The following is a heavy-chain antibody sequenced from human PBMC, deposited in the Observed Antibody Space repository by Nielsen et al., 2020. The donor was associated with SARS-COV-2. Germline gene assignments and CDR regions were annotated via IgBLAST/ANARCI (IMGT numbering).Heavy chain of an antibody. V-gene: IGHV1-69*06. D-gene: IGHD6-19*01. CDR3: ASGPQWLVREWYFDL. J-gene: IGHJ2*01. CDR2: IIPTFGTA. CDR1: GGTFSSYA. Sequence: SVKVSCKASGGTFSSYAISWVRQAPGQGLEWMGGIIPTFGTANYAQKFQGRVTITADKSTSTAYMELSSLRSEDTAVYYCASGPQWLVREWYFDLWGRGTLVTVSS.